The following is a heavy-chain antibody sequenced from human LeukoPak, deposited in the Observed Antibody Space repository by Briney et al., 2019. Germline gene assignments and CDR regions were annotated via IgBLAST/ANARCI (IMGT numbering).Heavy chain of an antibody. CDR2: IYYGGST. CDR1: GGSISSSNFY. Sequence: SETLSLTCTVSGGSISSSNFYWGWIRQPPGKGLEWIGSIYYGGSTYYNPSLKSRVTISVDTSKNQFSLNLSSVTAADTAVYYCARRALVFYDSGDRKDAFDIWGQGTMVTVSS. J-gene: IGHJ3*02. D-gene: IGHD3-22*01. V-gene: IGHV4-39*01. CDR3: ARRALVFYDSGDRKDAFDI.